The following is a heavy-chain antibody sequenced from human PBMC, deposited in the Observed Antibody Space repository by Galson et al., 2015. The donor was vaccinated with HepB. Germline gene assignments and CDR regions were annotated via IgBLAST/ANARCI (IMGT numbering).Heavy chain of an antibody. V-gene: IGHV5-10-1*01. J-gene: IGHJ6*04. CDR2: IDPSDGYS. D-gene: IGHD3-10*01. Sequence: QSGAEVKKPGESLRISCQASGYSFTSFWISWVRQMPGKGLEWMGRIDPSDGYSNYSPSFEGRVTISVDKSITTVYLAWSSVKVSDTAIYYCASRQYYFRSGGIDYWGKGSTVTVSS. CDR1: GYSFTSFW. CDR3: ASRQYYFRSGGIDY.